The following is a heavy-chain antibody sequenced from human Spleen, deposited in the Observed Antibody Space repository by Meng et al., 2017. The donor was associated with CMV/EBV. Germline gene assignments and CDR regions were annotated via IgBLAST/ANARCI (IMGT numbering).Heavy chain of an antibody. D-gene: IGHD1-1*01. Sequence: VAGGSVSSGSYYWRWIRQPPGEGLEWIGYIYYSGSTNYNPSLKSRVTISVDTSKNQFSLKLSSVTAADTAVYYCARVLVQLERHFDYWGQGTLVTVSS. J-gene: IGHJ4*02. V-gene: IGHV4-61*01. CDR1: GGSVSSGSYY. CDR2: IYYSGST. CDR3: ARVLVQLERHFDY.